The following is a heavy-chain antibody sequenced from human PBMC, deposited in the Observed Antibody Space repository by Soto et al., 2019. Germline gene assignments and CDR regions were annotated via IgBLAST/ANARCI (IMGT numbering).Heavy chain of an antibody. CDR3: ARGFIGYCSSTSCYAHAFDI. D-gene: IGHD2-2*01. CDR1: GFTFSSYS. J-gene: IGHJ3*02. V-gene: IGHV3-21*01. CDR2: ISSSSSYI. Sequence: LRLSCAASGFTFSSYSMNWVRQAPGKGLEWVSSISSSSSYIYYADSVKGRFTISRDNAKNSLYLQMNSLRAEDTAVYYCARGFIGYCSSTSCYAHAFDIWGQGTMVTVSS.